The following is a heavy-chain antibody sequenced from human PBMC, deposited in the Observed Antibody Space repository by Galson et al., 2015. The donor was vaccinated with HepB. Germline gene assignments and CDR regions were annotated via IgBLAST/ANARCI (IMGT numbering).Heavy chain of an antibody. D-gene: IGHD1/OR15-1a*01. J-gene: IGHJ4*02. CDR3: ARDSSLTTQYFDY. Sequence: SLRLSCAASGFTFSSYGMHWVRQAPGKGLEWVAVIWYDGSNKYYADSVKGRFTISRDNSKNTLYLQMNSLRAKDTAVYYCARDSSLTTQYFDYWGQGTLVTVSS. V-gene: IGHV3-33*01. CDR2: IWYDGSNK. CDR1: GFTFSSYG.